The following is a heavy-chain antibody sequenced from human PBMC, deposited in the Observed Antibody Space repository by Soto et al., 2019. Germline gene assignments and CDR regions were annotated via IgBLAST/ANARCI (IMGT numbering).Heavy chain of an antibody. CDR3: ARDAPGVAPY. CDR2: LNYRGTT. V-gene: IGHV4-31*03. Sequence: QVQLQESGPGLVKPSQTLSLTCTVSGGSIINGQTYLNWIRQHPEKGLKWTGYLNYRGTTNYHPALKSRILISLDTSANQFSLRLTSVTAADTAVYYCARDAPGVAPYWGQGTQVTVSS. CDR1: GGSIINGQTY. J-gene: IGHJ4*02. D-gene: IGHD2-15*01.